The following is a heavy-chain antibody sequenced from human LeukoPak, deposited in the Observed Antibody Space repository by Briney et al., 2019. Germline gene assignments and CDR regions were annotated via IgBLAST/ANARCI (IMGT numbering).Heavy chain of an antibody. V-gene: IGHV3-21*01. J-gene: IGHJ6*02. D-gene: IGHD3/OR15-3a*01. CDR1: GFTFITYS. CDR2: ISSDSHYI. Sequence: GGSLRLSCAASGFTFITYSMNWVRQAPGKGLEWVSSISSDSHYIFYADSLKGRFTISRDNAKNSLYLHMISLRAEDTAVYYCARVAFGLYVMDVWGQGTTVTVS. CDR3: ARVAFGLYVMDV.